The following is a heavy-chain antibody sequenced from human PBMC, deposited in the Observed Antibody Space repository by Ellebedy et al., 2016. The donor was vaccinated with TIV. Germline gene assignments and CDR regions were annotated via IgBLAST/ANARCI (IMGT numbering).Heavy chain of an antibody. V-gene: IGHV3-23*01. CDR1: GFTFNSYA. Sequence: GESLKISCAASGFTFNSYAMSWVRQAPGKGLEWVSGISGRGSRTYYADSVKGRFTISRDNSKSTLYVQVNSLRAEDTAVYYCAKGPDSGSHYISGTFDIWGQGTMVTVSS. CDR2: ISGRGSRT. J-gene: IGHJ3*02. D-gene: IGHD1-26*01. CDR3: AKGPDSGSHYISGTFDI.